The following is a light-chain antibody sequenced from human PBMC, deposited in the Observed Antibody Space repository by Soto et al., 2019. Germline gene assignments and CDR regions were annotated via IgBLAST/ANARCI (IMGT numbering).Light chain of an antibody. V-gene: IGKV1-12*01. CDR3: QQADSFPFT. CDR2: SAF. Sequence: DIQMTQAASSVSASVGDRVTITCRASQGINRWLAWYQQKPGKAPKLLIYSAFTLESGVPSRFSGSGSGTDFTLTISSLQPEDFATYYCQQADSFPFTFGPGTKVDIK. J-gene: IGKJ3*01. CDR1: QGINRW.